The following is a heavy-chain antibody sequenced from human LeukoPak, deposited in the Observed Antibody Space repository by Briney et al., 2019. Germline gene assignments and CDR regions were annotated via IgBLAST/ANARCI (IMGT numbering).Heavy chain of an antibody. CDR3: ARDGQEYYYSSGYYS. CDR1: GGTFSSYA. Sequence: SVKVSCKASGGTFSSYAISWVRQAPGQGLEWMGRIIPIFGIANYAQKFQGRVTITADKSTSTAYMELSSLRSEDTAVYYCARDGQEYYYSSGYYSWGQGTLVTVSS. CDR2: IIPIFGIA. D-gene: IGHD3-22*01. J-gene: IGHJ4*02. V-gene: IGHV1-69*04.